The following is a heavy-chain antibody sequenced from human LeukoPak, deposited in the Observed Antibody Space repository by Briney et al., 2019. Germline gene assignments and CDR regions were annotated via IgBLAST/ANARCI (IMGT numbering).Heavy chain of an antibody. CDR3: ARDGPNSGYCSGGSCSEVENWFDP. Sequence: ASVKVSCKASGCTFTGYYMHWVRQAPGQGLEWMGWINPNSGGTKYAQTFQGRVTMTRDTSITTAYMELSRLRSDDTAVYYCARDGPNSGYCSGGSCSEVENWFDPWGQGTLVTVSS. CDR1: GCTFTGYY. V-gene: IGHV1-2*02. CDR2: INPNSGGT. J-gene: IGHJ5*02. D-gene: IGHD2-15*01.